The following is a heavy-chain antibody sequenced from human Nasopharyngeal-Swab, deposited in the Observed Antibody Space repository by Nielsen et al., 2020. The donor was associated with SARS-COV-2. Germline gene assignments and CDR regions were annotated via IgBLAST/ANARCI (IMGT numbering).Heavy chain of an antibody. Sequence: SETLSLTCGVYGGSFSGYYWSWIRQPPGKGLEWVGEINHSGNTNYNPPLKSRVTISVDTSKNQFSLKLSSVTAADTAVYFCARDHYYDSSGYYSFYKRYYYGMDVWGQGTTVTVSS. CDR1: GGSFSGYY. CDR2: INHSGNT. D-gene: IGHD3-22*01. V-gene: IGHV4-34*01. CDR3: ARDHYYDSSGYYSFYKRYYYGMDV. J-gene: IGHJ6*02.